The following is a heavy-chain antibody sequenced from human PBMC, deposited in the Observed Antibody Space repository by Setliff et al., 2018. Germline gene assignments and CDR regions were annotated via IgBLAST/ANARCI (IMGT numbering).Heavy chain of an antibody. D-gene: IGHD6-19*01. V-gene: IGHV1-18*01. CDR3: ARVTIAVAGYFDF. CDR1: GYTFISYD. CDR2: IGAYNGNT. Sequence: GASVKVSCKASGYTFISYDISWVRQAPGQGLEWMGWIGAYNGNTYNAHKFQGRVTMTSDTSTSTAYMELRSLRSDDTAVYYCARVTIAVAGYFDFWGQGTLVTVSS. J-gene: IGHJ4*02.